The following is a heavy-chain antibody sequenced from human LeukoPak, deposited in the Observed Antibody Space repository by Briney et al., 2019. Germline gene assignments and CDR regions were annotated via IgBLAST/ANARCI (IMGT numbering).Heavy chain of an antibody. CDR1: GLTFSDFW. CDR3: ARVRMGDDFNPFDY. Sequence: GGSLRLSCAASGLTFSDFWMHWVRQPPGKGLVWVALVKGDGRTTIYADSVKGRFTISRDNAKNTLYLQMNSLRAEDTAVYYCARVRMGDDFNPFDYWGQGTLVTVSS. J-gene: IGHJ4*02. V-gene: IGHV3-74*01. D-gene: IGHD3-16*01. CDR2: VKGDGRTT.